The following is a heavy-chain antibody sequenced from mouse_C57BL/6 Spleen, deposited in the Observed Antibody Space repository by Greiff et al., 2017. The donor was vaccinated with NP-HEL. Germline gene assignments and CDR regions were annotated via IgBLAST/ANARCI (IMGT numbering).Heavy chain of an antibody. Sequence: EVQLQQSGPELVKPGASVKMSCKASGYTFTDYNMHWVKQSHGKSLEWIGYINPNNGGTSYNQKFKGKAKLTVNKSSSTAYMELRSLTSEDSAVYYCARIGISYYYGSSYSRYFDYWGQGTTLTVSS. J-gene: IGHJ2*01. D-gene: IGHD1-1*01. CDR1: GYTFTDYN. V-gene: IGHV1-22*01. CDR2: INPNNGGT. CDR3: ARIGISYYYGSSYSRYFDY.